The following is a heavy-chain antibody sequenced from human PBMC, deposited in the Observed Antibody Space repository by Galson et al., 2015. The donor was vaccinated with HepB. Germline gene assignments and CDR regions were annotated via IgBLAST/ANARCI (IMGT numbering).Heavy chain of an antibody. D-gene: IGHD2-15*01. CDR1: GFTFSSYA. Sequence: SLRLSCAASGFTFSSYAMHWVRQAPGKGLEWVAVISYDGSNKYYADSVKGRFTISRDNSKNTLYLQMNSLRAEDTAVYYCAGFIVVVVAATSGWFDPWGQGTLVTVSS. CDR2: ISYDGSNK. V-gene: IGHV3-30-3*01. J-gene: IGHJ5*02. CDR3: AGFIVVVVAATSGWFDP.